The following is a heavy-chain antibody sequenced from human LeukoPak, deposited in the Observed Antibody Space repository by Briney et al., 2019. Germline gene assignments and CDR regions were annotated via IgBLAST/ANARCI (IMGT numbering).Heavy chain of an antibody. CDR3: AKDQVGRGIVGATGY. D-gene: IGHD1-26*01. CDR2: ISGSGGST. J-gene: IGHJ4*02. V-gene: IGHV3-23*01. Sequence: GGSLRLSCAASGFTFSSYAMSWVRQAPGKGLEWVSAISGSGGSTYYADSVKGRFTISRDNSKDTLYLQMNSLRAEDTAVYYCAKDQVGRGIVGATGYWGQGTLVTVSS. CDR1: GFTFSSYA.